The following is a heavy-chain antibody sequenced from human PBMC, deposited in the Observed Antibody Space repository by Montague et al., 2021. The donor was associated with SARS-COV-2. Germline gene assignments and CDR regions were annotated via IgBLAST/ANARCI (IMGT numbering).Heavy chain of an antibody. CDR1: GGSISSSSYY. Sequence: SETLSLTCTVSGGSISSSSYYWGWIRQPPGKGLEWIGSIYYSGSTYYXPSLKGRVTISVDTSKNQFSLKLSSVTAADTAVYYCARQGDQLLLEYWFDPWGQGTLVTVSS. D-gene: IGHD2-2*01. CDR3: ARQGDQLLLEYWFDP. CDR2: IYYSGST. J-gene: IGHJ5*02. V-gene: IGHV4-39*01.